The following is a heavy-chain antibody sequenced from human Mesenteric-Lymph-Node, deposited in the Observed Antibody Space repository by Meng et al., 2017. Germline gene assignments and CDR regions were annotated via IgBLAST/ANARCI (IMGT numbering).Heavy chain of an antibody. CDR3: ARLSWLQYSLDY. CDR2: IYYSGST. J-gene: IGHJ4*02. D-gene: IGHD5-24*01. CDR1: GGSISSGDYY. V-gene: IGHV4-30-4*01. Sequence: VHAPASGQGLLKTPQTLSPTCTVSGGSISSGDYYCSWIRQPPGKGLEWIGYIYYSGSTYYIPSLKSRVTISVDTSKNQFSLKMSSVTAANTAVYYCARLSWLQYSLDYWGQGTLVTVSS.